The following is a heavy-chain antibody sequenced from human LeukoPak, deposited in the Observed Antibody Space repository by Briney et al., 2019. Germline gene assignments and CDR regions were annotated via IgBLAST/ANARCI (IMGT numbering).Heavy chain of an antibody. CDR3: AGGGGY. Sequence: SETLSLTCAVHGGSFSGYDWSWIRQPPGEGLEWIGDINYSGSTKYNPSLKSRVTISEDTSRNQFSLMLSSVTAADTAVYYCAGGGGYWGQGTLVTVSS. V-gene: IGHV4-34*01. J-gene: IGHJ4*02. CDR2: INYSGST. CDR1: GGSFSGYD. D-gene: IGHD3-16*01.